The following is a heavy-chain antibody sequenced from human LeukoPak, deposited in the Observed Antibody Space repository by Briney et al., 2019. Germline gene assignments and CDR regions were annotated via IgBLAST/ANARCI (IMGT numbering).Heavy chain of an antibody. Sequence: PSQTLSLTCTVSGGSISSGDYYWSWIRQPLGKGLEWIGYIYYSGSTYYNPSLKSRVTISVDTSKNQFSLKLSSVTAADTAVYYCARDGRLYQLPRLDYWGQGTLVTVSS. V-gene: IGHV4-30-4*08. CDR3: ARDGRLYQLPRLDY. CDR1: GGSISSGDYY. CDR2: IYYSGST. D-gene: IGHD2-2*01. J-gene: IGHJ4*02.